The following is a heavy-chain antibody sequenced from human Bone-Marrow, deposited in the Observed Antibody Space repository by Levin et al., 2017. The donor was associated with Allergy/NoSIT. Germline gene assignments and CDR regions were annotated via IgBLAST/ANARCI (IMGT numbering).Heavy chain of an antibody. J-gene: IGHJ6*02. CDR1: GGTFSSYA. V-gene: IGHV1-69*04. D-gene: IGHD3-16*02. Sequence: KISCKASGGTFSSYAISWVRQAPGQGLEWMGRIIPILGIANYAQKFQGRVTITADKSTSTAYMELSSLRSEDTAVYYCAIMARFGELSLVYYGMDVWGQGTTVTVSS. CDR2: IIPILGIA. CDR3: AIMARFGELSLVYYGMDV.